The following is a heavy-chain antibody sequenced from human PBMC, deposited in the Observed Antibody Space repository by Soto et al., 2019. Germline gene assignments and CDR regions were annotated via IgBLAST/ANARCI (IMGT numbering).Heavy chain of an antibody. V-gene: IGHV1-2*02. CDR2: HYPDTGGT. J-gene: IGHJ5*02. CDR1: GYTFIARF. Sequence: QVQLVQSGAEVKKPGASVTVSCEASGYTFIARFIHWVRQAPGQGLEWMGCHYPDTGGTNYAQKFRDRVNMTRDTSVSTAYMEVNGLKSDDTAVYYCVRAQSPQLLLAWFDAWGQGTLVTVSS. CDR3: VRAQSPQLLLAWFDA. D-gene: IGHD2-2*01.